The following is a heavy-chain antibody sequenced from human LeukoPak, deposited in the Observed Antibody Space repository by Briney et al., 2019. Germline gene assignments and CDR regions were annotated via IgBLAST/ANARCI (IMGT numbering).Heavy chain of an antibody. J-gene: IGHJ4*02. CDR1: GFTFSDYY. V-gene: IGHV3-30*03. CDR3: LSYGHY. Sequence: GGSLRLSCAASGFTFSDYYMSWIRQAPGKGLEWVAVISYDGSNKYYADSVKGRFTISRDNSKNTLYLQMNSLRAEDTAVYYCLSYGHYWGQGTLVTVSS. CDR2: ISYDGSNK. D-gene: IGHD4-17*01.